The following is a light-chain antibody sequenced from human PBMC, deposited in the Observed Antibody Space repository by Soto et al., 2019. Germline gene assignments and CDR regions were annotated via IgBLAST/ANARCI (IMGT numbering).Light chain of an antibody. V-gene: IGKV1-39*01. CDR3: QHSYNAPWT. Sequence: DIQMTQSPSSLSASVGDRVTITCRASQGISSYLAWYQQKPGKAPKLLIYAASTLQSGVPSRFSGIGSGTDFTLTISSLQPEDFAAYYCQHSYNAPWTFGQGTKVDIK. CDR1: QGISSY. J-gene: IGKJ1*01. CDR2: AAS.